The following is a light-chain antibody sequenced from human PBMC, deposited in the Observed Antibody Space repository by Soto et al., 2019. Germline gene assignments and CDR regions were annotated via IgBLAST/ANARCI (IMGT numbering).Light chain of an antibody. J-gene: IGKJ1*01. CDR3: QQYNSYLT. CDR1: QSISSW. Sequence: DIQMTQSPSTLSASVGDRVTITCRASQSISSWLAWYQQKPGKAPKLLIYKASSLESGVPSRFSGSGSGTEFTLTSSSRQSDDFATYFCQQYNSYLTFGQGTRVEIK. CDR2: KAS. V-gene: IGKV1-5*03.